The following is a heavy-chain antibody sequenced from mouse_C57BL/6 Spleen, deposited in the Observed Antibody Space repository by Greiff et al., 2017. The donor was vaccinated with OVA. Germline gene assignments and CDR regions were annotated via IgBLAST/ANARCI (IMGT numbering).Heavy chain of an antibody. J-gene: IGHJ4*01. D-gene: IGHD2-2*01. CDR3: TDYGYDVGAMDY. CDR1: GYTFTDYE. CDR2: IDPETGGT. Sequence: QVQLQQSGAELVRPGASVTLSCKASGYTFTDYEMHWVKQTPVHGLEWIGAIDPETGGTAYNQKFKGKAILTADKSSSTAYMELRSLTSEDSAVYYCTDYGYDVGAMDYWGQGTSVTVSS. V-gene: IGHV1-15*01.